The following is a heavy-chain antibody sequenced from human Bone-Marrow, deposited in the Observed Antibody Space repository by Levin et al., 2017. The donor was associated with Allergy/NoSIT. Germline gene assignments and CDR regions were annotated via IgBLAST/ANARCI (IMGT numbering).Heavy chain of an antibody. V-gene: IGHV4-4*07. D-gene: IGHD2-21*02. J-gene: IGHJ4*02. CDR1: GDSISSDY. CDR3: ARTVVVTAVMDN. CDR2: IYISGST. Sequence: PSETLSLTCTVSGDSISSDYWSWIRQPAGKGLEWIGRIYISGSTNYNPSLKSRVTMSVDTSNNRFSLKLSSVTAADTAVYYCARTVVVTAVMDNWGQGTLVTVSS.